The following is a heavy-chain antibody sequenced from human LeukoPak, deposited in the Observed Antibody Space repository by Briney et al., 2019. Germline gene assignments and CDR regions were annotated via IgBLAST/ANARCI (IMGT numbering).Heavy chain of an antibody. J-gene: IGHJ4*02. CDR2: IYHSGST. Sequence: SETLSLTCTVSGYSISGGYSWGWIRQPPGKGLEWIGSIYHSGSTFYNPSLKSRVTISLDTSKNQFSLKLNSVNAADTAVYYCARASYSYDINGWVPFDYWGQGTLVTVSS. D-gene: IGHD3-22*01. V-gene: IGHV4-38-2*02. CDR1: GYSISGGYS. CDR3: ARASYSYDINGWVPFDY.